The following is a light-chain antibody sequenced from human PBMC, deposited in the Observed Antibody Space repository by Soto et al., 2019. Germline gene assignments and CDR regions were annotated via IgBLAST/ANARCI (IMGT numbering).Light chain of an antibody. J-gene: IGKJ2*01. Sequence: DIQMTQSPSTLSASVGDRVTITCRASQTISSWWAWYQKKPGKAPNLLMYKASSIESGVPSRFSGSGSGTEFALTISRLKPEDFATYDCQQYNSYPYTFGQGTKLESK. CDR3: QQYNSYPYT. CDR1: QTISSW. V-gene: IGKV1-5*03. CDR2: KAS.